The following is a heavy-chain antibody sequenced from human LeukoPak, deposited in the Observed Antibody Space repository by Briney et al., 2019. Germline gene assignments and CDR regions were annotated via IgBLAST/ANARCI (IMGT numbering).Heavy chain of an antibody. V-gene: IGHV4-34*01. CDR3: ARRSRWFDP. CDR1: GGSFSGYY. D-gene: IGHD6-6*01. J-gene: IGHJ5*02. Sequence: SETLSLTCAVYGGSFSGYYWSWIRQPPGKGLEWIGEINHSGSTNYNPSLKSRVTISVDTSKNQFSLKLSSVTAADTAVYYCARRSRWFDPWGQGTLVTVSS. CDR2: INHSGST.